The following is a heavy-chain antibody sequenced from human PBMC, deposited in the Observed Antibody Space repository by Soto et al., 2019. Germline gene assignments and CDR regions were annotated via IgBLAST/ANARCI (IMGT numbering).Heavy chain of an antibody. CDR2: MNPNSGNT. CDR3: ARGTRYCSGGSCSSNWFDP. V-gene: IGHV1-8*01. CDR1: GYTFTSYD. J-gene: IGHJ5*02. Sequence: QVQLVQSGAEVKKPGASVKVSCKASGYTFTSYDINWVRQATGQGLEWMGWMNPNSGNTGYAQKFQGRVTMTRNTSISTAYMELSGLRSEDTAVYYCARGTRYCSGGSCSSNWFDPWGQGTLVTVSS. D-gene: IGHD2-15*01.